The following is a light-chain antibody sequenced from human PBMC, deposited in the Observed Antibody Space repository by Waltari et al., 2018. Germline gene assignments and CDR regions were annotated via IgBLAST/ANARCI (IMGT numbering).Light chain of an antibody. CDR2: DVS. J-gene: IGLJ2*01. CDR1: SSDVGGKNY. V-gene: IGLV2-14*03. Sequence: QSALTQPASVSGSPGQSITIPCTGTSSDVGGKNYVSWYQQHPGKAPKLMIYDVSNRPSGVSNRFSGSKSGNTASLTISGLQAEDEAHYYCSSYISSDTLELFGGGTSLTV. CDR3: SSYISSDTLEL.